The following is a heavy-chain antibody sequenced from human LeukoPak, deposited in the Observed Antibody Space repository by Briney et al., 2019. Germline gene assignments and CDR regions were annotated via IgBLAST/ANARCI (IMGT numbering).Heavy chain of an antibody. V-gene: IGHV3-49*04. CDR3: TREGVDYFDY. CDR2: IRSKAYGGTT. D-gene: IGHD3-3*01. CDR1: GFTFGDYA. J-gene: IGHJ4*02. Sequence: QSGGSLRLSCTASGFTFGDYAMSWVRQAPGKGLEWVGFIRSKAYGGTTEYAASVKGRFTISRDDSKSIAYLQMNSLKTEDTAVYYCTREGVDYFDYWGQGTLVTVSS.